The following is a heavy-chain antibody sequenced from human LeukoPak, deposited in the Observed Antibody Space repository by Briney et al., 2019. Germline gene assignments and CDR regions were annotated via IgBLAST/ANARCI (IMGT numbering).Heavy chain of an antibody. CDR2: ISGSGVGT. D-gene: IGHD3-22*01. CDR3: AKDVYYYDSSGYYGFDY. CDR1: GFTFSSYE. V-gene: IGHV3-23*01. J-gene: IGHJ4*02. Sequence: GGSLRLSCAASGFTFSSYEMNWVRQAPGKGLEWVSAISGSGVGTYYADSVKGRFTISRDNSKNTLYLQMNSLRAEDTAVYYCAKDVYYYDSSGYYGFDYWGQGTLVTVSS.